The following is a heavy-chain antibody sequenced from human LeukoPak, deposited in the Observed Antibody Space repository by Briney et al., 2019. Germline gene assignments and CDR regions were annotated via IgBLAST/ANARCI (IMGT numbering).Heavy chain of an antibody. CDR1: GFIFSSYS. D-gene: IGHD3-10*02. Sequence: PGGSLRLSCAASGFIFSSYSMNWVRQAPGKGLEWVSSISSSSTYIYYADSVKGRFTISRDNAKNSLYLQMNSLRAEDTAVYYCAELGITMIGGVWGKGTTVTISS. CDR2: ISSSSTYI. CDR3: AELGITMIGGV. V-gene: IGHV3-21*01. J-gene: IGHJ6*04.